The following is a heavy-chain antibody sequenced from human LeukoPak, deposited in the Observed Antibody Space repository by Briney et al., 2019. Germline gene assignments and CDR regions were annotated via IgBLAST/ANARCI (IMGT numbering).Heavy chain of an antibody. CDR3: AKSGIIQGYYFYYMDV. J-gene: IGHJ6*03. V-gene: IGHV3-9*01. Sequence: GGSLRLSCAASGFTFDDYAMHWVRQAPGKGLEWVSGISWKSDRIGYADSVKGRFTISKDNAKNSLYLQMNSLRAEDTALYYCAKSGIIQGYYFYYMDVWGKGTTVTISS. CDR2: ISWKSDRI. D-gene: IGHD5-18*01. CDR1: GFTFDDYA.